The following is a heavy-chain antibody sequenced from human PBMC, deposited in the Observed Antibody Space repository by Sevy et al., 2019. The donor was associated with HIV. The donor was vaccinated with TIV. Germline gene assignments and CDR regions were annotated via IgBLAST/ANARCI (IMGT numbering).Heavy chain of an antibody. CDR3: ARASHSTVPYYYYYGMDV. Sequence: SETLSLTCTVSGGSVSSGSYYWSWIRQPPGKGLEWIGYIYYSGSTNYNPSLRSRVTISVNTSKNQFFLRLSSVAAAESAVYYCARASHSTVPYYYYYGMDVWGQGTTVTVSS. J-gene: IGHJ6*02. D-gene: IGHD4-4*01. V-gene: IGHV4-61*01. CDR2: IYYSGST. CDR1: GGSVSSGSYY.